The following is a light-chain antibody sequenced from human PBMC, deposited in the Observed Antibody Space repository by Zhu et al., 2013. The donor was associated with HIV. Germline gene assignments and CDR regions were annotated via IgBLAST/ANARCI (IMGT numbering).Light chain of an antibody. CDR2: DAS. CDR1: QSLSSN. Sequence: EIVLTQSPGTLSLSPGESATLSCRASQSLSSNYLAWYQQKPGQAPRLLVYDASIRATDIPARFSGSGSGTEFTLTISSLRSEDFAVYFCQQYNNWPPITFGQGTRLEIK. CDR3: QQYNNWPPIT. J-gene: IGKJ5*01. V-gene: IGKV3-15*01.